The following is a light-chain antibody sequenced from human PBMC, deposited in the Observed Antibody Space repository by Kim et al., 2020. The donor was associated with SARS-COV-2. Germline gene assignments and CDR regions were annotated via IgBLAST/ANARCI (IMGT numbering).Light chain of an antibody. CDR2: GAS. Sequence: EIGMTQSPATLSVSPGERATLSCRASQSVSSNLAWYQQKPGQAPRLLIYGASTRATGIPARFSGSGSGTEFTLTISSLQAEDFAVYYCQQNKNSPYTFGQGTKLEI. J-gene: IGKJ2*01. CDR3: QQNKNSPYT. CDR1: QSVSSN. V-gene: IGKV3-15*01.